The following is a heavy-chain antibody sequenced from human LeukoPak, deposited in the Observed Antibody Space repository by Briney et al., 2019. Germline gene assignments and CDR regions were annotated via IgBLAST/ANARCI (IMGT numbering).Heavy chain of an antibody. Sequence: GGSLRLSCSASGFTFSTYTMTWVRQAPGKGLEWVSSISSGGSVIFYADSVKGRFTISRDNARDSVFLQMSSLRAEDGAVYYCTRTQYYHTPGSAPREQGFGYWGQGALVAVSS. D-gene: IGHD3-9*01. CDR1: GFTFSTYT. CDR3: TRTQYYHTPGSAPREQGFGY. V-gene: IGHV3-21*01. J-gene: IGHJ4*02. CDR2: ISSGGSVI.